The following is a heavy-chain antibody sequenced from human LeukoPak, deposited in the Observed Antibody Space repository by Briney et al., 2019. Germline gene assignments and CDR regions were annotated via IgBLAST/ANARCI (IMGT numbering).Heavy chain of an antibody. J-gene: IGHJ4*02. Sequence: SETLSLTCTVSGGSISSSSYYWGWIRQPPGKGLEWIGSIYYSGSTYYNPSLKSRVTISVDTSKNQFSLKLSSVTAADTAVYYCGRRAVAGHFDYWGQGALVTVSS. V-gene: IGHV4-39*01. CDR2: IYYSGST. CDR3: GRRAVAGHFDY. CDR1: GGSISSSSYY. D-gene: IGHD6-19*01.